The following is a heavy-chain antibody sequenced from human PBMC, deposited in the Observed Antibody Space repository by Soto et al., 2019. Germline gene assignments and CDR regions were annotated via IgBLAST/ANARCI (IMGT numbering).Heavy chain of an antibody. CDR1: GFTFSSYA. J-gene: IGHJ4*02. Sequence: QVQLVESGGGVVQPGRSLRLSCAASGFTFSSYAMHWVRQAPGKGLEWVAVISYDGSNKYYADSVKGRFTISRDNSKNTLYLQMNSLRAEDTAVYYCARPYRSRVTATFFDYWGQGTLVTVSS. D-gene: IGHD2-21*02. CDR2: ISYDGSNK. CDR3: ARPYRSRVTATFFDY. V-gene: IGHV3-30-3*01.